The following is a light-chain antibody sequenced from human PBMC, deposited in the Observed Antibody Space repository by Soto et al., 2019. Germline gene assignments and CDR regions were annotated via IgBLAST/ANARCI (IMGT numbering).Light chain of an antibody. CDR1: SSNFGSNY. CDR3: AAWDDSLSGFVV. CDR2: RNN. J-gene: IGLJ2*01. Sequence: QSVLTQPPSASGTPGQRVTISCSGSSSNFGSNYVYWYQQLPGTAPKLLIYRNNQRPSGVPDRFSGSKSGTSASLAISGLRSEDEADYYCAAWDDSLSGFVVFGGGTKVTVL. V-gene: IGLV1-47*01.